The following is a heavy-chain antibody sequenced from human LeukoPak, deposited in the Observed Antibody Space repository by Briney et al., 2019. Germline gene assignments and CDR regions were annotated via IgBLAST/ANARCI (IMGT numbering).Heavy chain of an antibody. J-gene: IGHJ3*02. V-gene: IGHV1-18*04. D-gene: IGHD3-10*01. CDR3: ARCSRYYYGSGSYYNSDDAFDI. Sequence: ASVKVSCEASGYTFTSYGISWVRQAPGQGLEWIGWISAYNGNTNYAQKLQGRVTMTTDTSTSTAYMELRSLRSDDTAVYYCARCSRYYYGSGSYYNSDDAFDIWGQGTMVTVSS. CDR2: ISAYNGNT. CDR1: GYTFTSYG.